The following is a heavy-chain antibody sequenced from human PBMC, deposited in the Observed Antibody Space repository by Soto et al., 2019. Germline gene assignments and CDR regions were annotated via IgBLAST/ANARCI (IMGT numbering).Heavy chain of an antibody. D-gene: IGHD3-16*02. V-gene: IGHV3-53*02. CDR2: IYTGDST. Sequence: EVQLVETGGGLIQPGGSLRLSCAGSGFTVSGSDMTWVRQAPGQGLEWISIIYTGDSTYYADSVKGRFTISRDITKNTLSLQMNSLRVEDRAVYYGATVGGYGNTWGSFRFEYWGQGTLVTVSS. J-gene: IGHJ4*02. CDR1: GFTVSGSD. CDR3: ATVGGYGNTWGSFRFEY.